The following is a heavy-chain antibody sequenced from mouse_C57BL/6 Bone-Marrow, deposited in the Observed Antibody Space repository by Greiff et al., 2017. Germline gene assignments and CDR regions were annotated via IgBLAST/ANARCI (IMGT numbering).Heavy chain of an antibody. V-gene: IGHV1-50*01. CDR1: GYTFTSYW. J-gene: IGHJ1*03. D-gene: IGHD1-2*01. Sequence: QVQLQQPGAELVKPGASVKLSCKASGYTFTSYWMQWVKQRPGQGLEWIGEIDPSDSYTNYNQKFKGKATLTVDTSSSTAYMQLSSLTSEESAVYYCAREHSHYLFAYWGTGTTVTVSS. CDR2: IDPSDSYT. CDR3: AREHSHYLFAY.